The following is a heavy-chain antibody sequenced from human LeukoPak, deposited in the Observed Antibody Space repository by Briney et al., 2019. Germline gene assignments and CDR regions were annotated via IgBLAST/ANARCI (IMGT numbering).Heavy chain of an antibody. CDR1: GYTFTSYY. D-gene: IGHD3-10*01. J-gene: IGHJ6*03. CDR2: INPSGGST. Sequence: ASVKVSCKASGYTFTSYYMHWVRQAPGQGLEWMGIINPSGGSTSYAQKFQGRVTMTRDTSTSTVYMELSSLRSEDTAVYYCARDALMVRGSIGYYMDVWGKGTTVTISS. V-gene: IGHV1-46*01. CDR3: ARDALMVRGSIGYYMDV.